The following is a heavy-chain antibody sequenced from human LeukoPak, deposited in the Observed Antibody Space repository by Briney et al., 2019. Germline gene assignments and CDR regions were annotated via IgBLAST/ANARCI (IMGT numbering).Heavy chain of an antibody. V-gene: IGHV1-24*01. Sequence: GASVKVSCKTSGYTLTELSMHWVRQAPGKGLEWMGGFDPEDGETIYAQKSQGRVTMTEDTSTDTAYMELSSLRSEDTAVYYCATTADRWNWGPRYYFDYWGQGTLVTVSS. J-gene: IGHJ4*02. CDR3: ATTADRWNWGPRYYFDY. D-gene: IGHD7-27*01. CDR2: FDPEDGET. CDR1: GYTLTELS.